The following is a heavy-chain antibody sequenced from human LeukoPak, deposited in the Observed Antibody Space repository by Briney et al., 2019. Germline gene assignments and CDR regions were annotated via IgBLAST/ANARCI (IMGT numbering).Heavy chain of an antibody. CDR3: ARVGYCSSTSCLIDY. CDR1: GYTFTGYY. D-gene: IGHD2-2*01. V-gene: IGHV1-2*02. Sequence: GASVKVSCKASGYTFTGYYMHWVRQAPGQGLEWMGWINPNSGGTNYAQKFQGRVTMTRDTSISTAYMELSRLRSDDTAVYYCARVGYCSSTSCLIDYWGQGTLVTVSS. J-gene: IGHJ4*02. CDR2: INPNSGGT.